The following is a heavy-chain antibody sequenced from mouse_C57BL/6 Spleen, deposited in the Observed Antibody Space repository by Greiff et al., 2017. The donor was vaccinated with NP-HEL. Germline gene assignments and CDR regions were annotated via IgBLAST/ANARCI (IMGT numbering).Heavy chain of an antibody. J-gene: IGHJ3*01. V-gene: IGHV1-55*01. CDR2: IYPGSGST. D-gene: IGHD2-5*01. CDR1: GYTFTSYW. Sequence: VQLQESGAELVKPGASVKMSCKASGYTFTSYWITWVKQRPGQGLEWIGDIYPGSGSTNYNEKFKSKATLTVDTSSSTAYMQLSSLTSEDSAVYYCARGAYYSNPAWFAYWGQGTLVTVSA. CDR3: ARGAYYSNPAWFAY.